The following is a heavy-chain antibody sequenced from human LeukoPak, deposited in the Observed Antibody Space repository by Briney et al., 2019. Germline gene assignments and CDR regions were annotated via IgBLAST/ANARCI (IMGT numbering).Heavy chain of an antibody. CDR2: ISVTGGST. CDR1: GFTFSRYA. D-gene: IGHD3-10*01. Sequence: GGSLRLSCSASGFTFSRYAMSWVRQPPGKGLEWVSAISVTGGSTFYADSVKGRFTVSRDNSKNTLFLQMNRLRADDTAVYYCAQEGHGSGSYYLHYWGQGTLVTVSS. V-gene: IGHV3-23*01. J-gene: IGHJ4*02. CDR3: AQEGHGSGSYYLHY.